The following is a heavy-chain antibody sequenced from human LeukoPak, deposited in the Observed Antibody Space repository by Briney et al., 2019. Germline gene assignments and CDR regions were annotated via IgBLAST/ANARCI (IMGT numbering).Heavy chain of an antibody. CDR2: ISTNGGST. CDR1: GFTFSRYA. D-gene: IGHD5/OR15-5a*01. Sequence: QSGGSLRLSCAASGFTFSRYALHWVRQAPGKGLEYVSSISTNGGSTYYANSVKGRFTVSRDNSKNTLFLQLGSLRAEDMAVYYCAVADGVYDWEGGFDYWGQGTLVTVSS. J-gene: IGHJ4*02. CDR3: AVADGVYDWEGGFDY. V-gene: IGHV3-64*01.